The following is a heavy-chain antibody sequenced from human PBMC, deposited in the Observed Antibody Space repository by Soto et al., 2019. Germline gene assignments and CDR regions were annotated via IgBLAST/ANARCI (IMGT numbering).Heavy chain of an antibody. Sequence: QVQLVESGGGVVQPGRSLRLSCAASGFTFSSYALHWVRQAPGKGLEWVAVISYDGSNKYYADSVKGRFTISRDNSKNTLYPQMNSLRAEDTAVYYCARVGDSSGYYYAGYWGQGTLVTVST. J-gene: IGHJ4*02. CDR3: ARVGDSSGYYYAGY. CDR1: GFTFSSYA. D-gene: IGHD3-22*01. CDR2: ISYDGSNK. V-gene: IGHV3-30-3*01.